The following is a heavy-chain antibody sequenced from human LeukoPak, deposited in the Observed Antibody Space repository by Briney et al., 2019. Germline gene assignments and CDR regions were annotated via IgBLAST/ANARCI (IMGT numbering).Heavy chain of an antibody. CDR1: GFTFSSYS. CDR3: AKGDDSGYPYYFDY. V-gene: IGHV3-48*01. J-gene: IGHJ4*02. CDR2: ISSSSSTI. D-gene: IGHD3-22*01. Sequence: GGSLRLSCAASGFTFSSYSMNWVRQAPGKGLEWVSYISSSSSTIYYADSVKGRFTISRDNAKNSLYLQINSLRAEDTAVYYCAKGDDSGYPYYFDYWGQGTLVTVSS.